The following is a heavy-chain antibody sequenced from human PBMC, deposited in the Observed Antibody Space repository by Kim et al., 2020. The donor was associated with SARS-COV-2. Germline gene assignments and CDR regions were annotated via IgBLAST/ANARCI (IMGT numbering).Heavy chain of an antibody. V-gene: IGHV3-9*01. J-gene: IGHJ4*02. Sequence: RFTISRDNAKNSLYLQMNSLRAEDTALYYCAKDIGTYCGGDCYWDPTFDYWGQGTLVTVSS. CDR3: AKDIGTYCGGDCYWDPTFDY. D-gene: IGHD2-21*01.